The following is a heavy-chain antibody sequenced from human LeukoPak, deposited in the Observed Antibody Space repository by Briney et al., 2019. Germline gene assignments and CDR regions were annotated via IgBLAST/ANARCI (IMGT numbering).Heavy chain of an antibody. J-gene: IGHJ4*02. CDR2: IYTSGST. CDR1: GGSISSYY. CDR3: ARVVYYDSSGYSDY. Sequence: SETLSLTCTVSGGSISSYYWSWIRQPAGKGLEWIGRIYTSGSTNYNPSLKSRVTMSVDTSKNQFSLKLSTVTAADTAVYYCARVVYYDSSGYSDYWGQGTLVTVSS. V-gene: IGHV4-4*07. D-gene: IGHD3-22*01.